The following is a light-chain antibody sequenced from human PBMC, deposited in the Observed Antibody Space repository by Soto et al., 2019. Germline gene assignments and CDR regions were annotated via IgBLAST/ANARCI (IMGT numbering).Light chain of an antibody. V-gene: IGKV3-15*01. CDR2: GAS. CDR3: QHYNHWWT. CDR1: QSVSTN. Sequence: EIVMKQSPATLSLSPGERATVSCRASQSVSTNLVWYQQKPGQAPRLLLYGASTRAAGVPGRFSGDGSGTEFTLTISSLQSEDSAFYYFQHYNHWWTFGQGTKVEI. J-gene: IGKJ1*01.